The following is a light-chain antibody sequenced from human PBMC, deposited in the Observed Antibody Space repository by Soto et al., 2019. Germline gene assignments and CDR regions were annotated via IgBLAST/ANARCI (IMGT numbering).Light chain of an antibody. CDR2: GAS. CDR1: QSVSSIY. CDR3: QQYGRSPRT. J-gene: IGKJ1*01. Sequence: EIVLTQSPGTLSLSPGERATLSCRASQSVSSIYLAWYQQKPGQAPRLLIYGASSRATGIPDRFSGSGSGTDFTLIISRLEPEDFAVYYCQQYGRSPRTFGQGTKVDIK. V-gene: IGKV3-20*01.